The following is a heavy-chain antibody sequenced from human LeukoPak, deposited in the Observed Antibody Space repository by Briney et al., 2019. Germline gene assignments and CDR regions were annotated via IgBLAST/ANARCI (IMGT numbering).Heavy chain of an antibody. CDR2: INQDGSEK. V-gene: IGHV3-7*02. J-gene: IGHJ4*02. D-gene: IGHD2/OR15-2a*01. CDR1: GFTFDDYG. CDR3: ANNRASLDY. Sequence: GGSLRLSCAASGFTFDDYGMSWVRQAPGKGLEWVANINQDGSEKNCVDSVKGRFTISRDNAKNSLYLQMNSLRAEDTAVYYCANNRASLDYWGQGTLVTVSS.